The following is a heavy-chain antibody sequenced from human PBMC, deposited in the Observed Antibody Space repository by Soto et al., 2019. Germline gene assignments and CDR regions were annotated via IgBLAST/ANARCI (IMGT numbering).Heavy chain of an antibody. CDR1: GFTFSSYS. J-gene: IGHJ6*02. D-gene: IGHD3-3*01. CDR3: ARDSYPYYDFWSGYYTHYYYGRHV. Sequence: PGGSLRLSCAASGFTFSSYSMNWVRQAPGKGLEWVSSISCSSSYIYYADSVKGRFTISRDNAKNSLYLQMNSLRAEDTAVYYCARDSYPYYDFWSGYYTHYYYGRHVWGQGTTVTVSS. CDR2: ISCSSSYI. V-gene: IGHV3-21*01.